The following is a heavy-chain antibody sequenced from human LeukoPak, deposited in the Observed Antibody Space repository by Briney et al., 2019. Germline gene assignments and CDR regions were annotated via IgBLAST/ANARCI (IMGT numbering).Heavy chain of an antibody. J-gene: IGHJ5*02. CDR2: ISKDGGGT. Sequence: GGSLRLSWVASGLIFINYGLGWVRHPPGKGMEWGSAISKDGGGTQYADFVEGRFTIPRDNSKNTLFLQMSGRRAEDTALYCCARGSSGYFADLWGQGTLVTVSS. D-gene: IGHD3-22*01. V-gene: IGHV3-23*01. CDR3: ARGSSGYFADL. CDR1: GLIFINYG.